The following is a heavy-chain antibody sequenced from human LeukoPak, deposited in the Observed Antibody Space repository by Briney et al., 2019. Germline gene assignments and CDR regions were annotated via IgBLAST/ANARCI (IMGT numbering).Heavy chain of an antibody. Sequence: GGSLRLSCAASGFTFSTYAMTWVRQAPGKGLEWVSSITGRGDGTSAADSVTGRFSISRDNSKSTLYLQMNSLRVEDTAVYYCAKAGLVRGGALDSWGQGTLVTVSS. CDR2: ITGRGDGT. J-gene: IGHJ4*02. CDR1: GFTFSTYA. V-gene: IGHV3-23*01. D-gene: IGHD4/OR15-4a*01. CDR3: AKAGLVRGGALDS.